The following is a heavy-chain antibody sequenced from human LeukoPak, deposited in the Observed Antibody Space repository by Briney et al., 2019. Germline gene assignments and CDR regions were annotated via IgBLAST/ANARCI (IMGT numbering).Heavy chain of an antibody. J-gene: IGHJ5*02. CDR2: INPNSGGT. D-gene: IGHD2-2*02. Sequence: RASVKVSCKASGYTFTGYYMHWVRQAPGQGLEWMGRINPNSGGTNYAQKFQGRVTMTRDTSISTAYMELSRLRSDDTAVYYCARDRRRYCSSTSCYNNWFDPWGQGTLVTVSS. CDR1: GYTFTGYY. V-gene: IGHV1-2*06. CDR3: ARDRRRYCSSTSCYNNWFDP.